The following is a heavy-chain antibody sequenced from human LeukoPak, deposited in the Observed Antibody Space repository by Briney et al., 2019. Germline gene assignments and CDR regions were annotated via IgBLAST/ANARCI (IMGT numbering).Heavy chain of an antibody. J-gene: IGHJ4*02. CDR1: GYTFITYG. D-gene: IGHD6-19*01. Sequence: ASVKVSCKASGYTFITYGITWVRQAPGQGLEWMGWISAHDGTRNYALKHEDRVTMTTDTSTSTAYMELRGLRSDDTAVYYCARRSTLYSSGRFYFDYWGQGTLVTVSS. CDR2: ISAHDGTR. V-gene: IGHV1-18*01. CDR3: ARRSTLYSSGRFYFDY.